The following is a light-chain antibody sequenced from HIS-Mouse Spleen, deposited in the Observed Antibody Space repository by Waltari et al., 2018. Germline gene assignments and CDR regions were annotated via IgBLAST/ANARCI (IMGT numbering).Light chain of an antibody. CDR1: SSNIGNNY. J-gene: IGLJ3*02. CDR3: GTWDSSLSAWV. V-gene: IGLV1-51*01. Sequence: QSVLTQPPSVSAAPGQKVTISCSGSSSNIGNNYVSWYQQLPRTAPKLLIYDKNKRPSGIPDRFSGSKSGTSATLGITGLQTGDEADYYCGTWDSSLSAWVFGGGTKLTVL. CDR2: DKN.